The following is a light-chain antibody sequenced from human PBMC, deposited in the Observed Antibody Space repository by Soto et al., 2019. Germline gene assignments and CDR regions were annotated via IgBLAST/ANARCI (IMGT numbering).Light chain of an antibody. CDR3: QQYGSSPDT. CDR2: DAS. J-gene: IGKJ2*01. CDR1: QSVSVSY. Sequence: EIVLTQSPGPLSLSPGERATLSCRASQSVSVSYLAWYQQKPGQAPRLLIYDASSRATGIPDRFSGSGSGTDFTLTISRLEPEDFAVYYCQQYGSSPDTFGQGTKLEI. V-gene: IGKV3-20*01.